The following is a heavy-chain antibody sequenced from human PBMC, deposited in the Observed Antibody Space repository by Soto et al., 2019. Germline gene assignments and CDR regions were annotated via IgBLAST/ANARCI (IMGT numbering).Heavy chain of an antibody. Sequence: GGSLRLSCAASGLTFSNYEMNWVRQAPGKGLEWVSYISSLGSTIYYADSVKGRFTISRDNARDSLFLQMNSLRAEDTAVYYCARDLRTLYYFDFWGQGTLVTVS. D-gene: IGHD4-17*01. CDR1: GLTFSNYE. V-gene: IGHV3-48*03. J-gene: IGHJ4*02. CDR2: ISSLGSTI. CDR3: ARDLRTLYYFDF.